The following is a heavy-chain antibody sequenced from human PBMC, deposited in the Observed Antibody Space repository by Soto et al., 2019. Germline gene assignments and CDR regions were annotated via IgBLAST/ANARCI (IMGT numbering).Heavy chain of an antibody. Sequence: SVKVSCKASGFTFTSSAVQWVRQARGQRLEWIGWIVVGSGNTNYAQKFQERVTITRDMSTSTAYMELSSLRSEDTAVYYCEEGISGYSYGVAYWGQGTLVTVSS. J-gene: IGHJ4*02. CDR3: EEGISGYSYGVAY. V-gene: IGHV1-58*01. D-gene: IGHD5-18*01. CDR1: GFTFTSSA. CDR2: IVVGSGNT.